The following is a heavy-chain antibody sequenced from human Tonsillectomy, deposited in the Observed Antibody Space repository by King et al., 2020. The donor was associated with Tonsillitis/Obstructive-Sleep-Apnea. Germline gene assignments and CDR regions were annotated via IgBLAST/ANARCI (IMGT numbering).Heavy chain of an antibody. CDR3: AGGRIEKCLLWPTYYYMDV. D-gene: IGHD3-3*01. V-gene: IGHV1-8*01. J-gene: IGHJ6*03. CDR2: MNPNSGNT. CDR1: GYTFTSYD. Sequence: VQLVESGAEVKKPGASVKVSCKASGYTFTSYDINWVRQATGQGLEWMGWMNPNSGNTGYAQKFQGRVTMTRNTSISTAYMELSSLRSEDTAVYYCAGGRIEKCLLWPTYYYMDVWGKGTTVTVSS.